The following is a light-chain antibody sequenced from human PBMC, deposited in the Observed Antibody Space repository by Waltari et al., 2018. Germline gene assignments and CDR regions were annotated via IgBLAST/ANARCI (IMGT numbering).Light chain of an antibody. CDR1: QSVSTK. Sequence: EIVMTQSPGTLSVSPGDRVTLSCRASQSVSTKLAWYQKKPGQPPRLLIYEASRRATCIPTRFSGSGSGTEFTLTISSLQSEDFAVYLCQQYNDWPPLTFGGGTKVEIK. CDR2: EAS. CDR3: QQYNDWPPLT. V-gene: IGKV3-15*01. J-gene: IGKJ4*01.